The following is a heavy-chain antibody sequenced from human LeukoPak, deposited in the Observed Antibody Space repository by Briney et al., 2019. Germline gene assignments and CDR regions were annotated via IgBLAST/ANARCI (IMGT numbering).Heavy chain of an antibody. CDR1: RLRYDDSS. J-gene: IGHJ4*02. D-gene: IGHD3-10*02. Sequence: GGSQRLLCAACRLRYDDSSMHCVRQPRGKGREWVSIISGDGDSTFYADSVRGRFTISKDNSKNSLYLQVNSLRPEDTALYYCAAYVNLDYWGQGTLVTASS. CDR3: AAYVNLDY. CDR2: ISGDGDST. V-gene: IGHV3-43*02.